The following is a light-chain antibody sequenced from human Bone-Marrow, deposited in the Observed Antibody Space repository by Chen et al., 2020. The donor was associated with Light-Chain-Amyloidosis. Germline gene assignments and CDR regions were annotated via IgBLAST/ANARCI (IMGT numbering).Light chain of an antibody. J-gene: IGLJ1*01. CDR3: SSFTSSSSYV. V-gene: IGLV2-14*01. Sequence: QSALTHPPSVSGSPGQSITISCTGTSGDVGTYNYVSWYPQHPGKAPKVMIYAVRNRPSGVSNRFSVSKSGNTASLTISGLQAEDEADYYCSSFTSSSSYVFGPGTKVTVL. CDR2: AVR. CDR1: SGDVGTYNY.